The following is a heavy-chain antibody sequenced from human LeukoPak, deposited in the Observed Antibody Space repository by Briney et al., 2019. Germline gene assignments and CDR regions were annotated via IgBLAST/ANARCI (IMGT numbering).Heavy chain of an antibody. CDR1: GFTFISYA. CDR2: ISANGGST. V-gene: IGHV3-23*01. Sequence: GGSLRLSCAASGFTFISYAMSWVRQAPGKGPEWVSAISANGGSTYYADSVKGRLTISRDNSKNTLYLRMNSLRAEDAAVYYCARDRSLEMATWGYWGLGTLVTVSS. D-gene: IGHD5-24*01. J-gene: IGHJ4*02. CDR3: ARDRSLEMATWGY.